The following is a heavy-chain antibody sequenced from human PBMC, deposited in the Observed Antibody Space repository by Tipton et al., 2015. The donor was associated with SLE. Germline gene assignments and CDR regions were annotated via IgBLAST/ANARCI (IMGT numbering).Heavy chain of an antibody. V-gene: IGHV4-59*01. CDR2: ISYSGST. CDR3: ARAEGSWDAFDI. Sequence: TLSLTCTVSGGSISSYYWSWIRQPPGRGLEWIGYISYSGSTNYNPSLKSRVTISVDTSKNQFSLKLSSVTAADTAVYYCARAEGSWDAFDIWGQGTMVTVSS. J-gene: IGHJ3*02. D-gene: IGHD2-15*01. CDR1: GGSISSYY.